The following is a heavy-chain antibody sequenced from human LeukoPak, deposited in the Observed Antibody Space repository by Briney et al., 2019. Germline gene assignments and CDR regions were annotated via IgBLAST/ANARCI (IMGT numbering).Heavy chain of an antibody. CDR2: IYYSGST. V-gene: IGHV4-39*01. Sequence: SETLSLTCTVSGGSISSSSYYWGWIRQPPGKGLEWIGSIYYSGSTYYNPSLKSRVTISVDTSKNQFSLKLSSVTAADTAVYYCARWGAELRYFDWLLNWGQGTLVTVSS. CDR1: GGSISSSSYY. J-gene: IGHJ4*02. CDR3: ARWGAELRYFDWLLN. D-gene: IGHD3-9*01.